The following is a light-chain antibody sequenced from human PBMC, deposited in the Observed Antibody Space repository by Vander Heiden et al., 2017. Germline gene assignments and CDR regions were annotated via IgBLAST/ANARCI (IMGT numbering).Light chain of an antibody. V-gene: IGLV2-8*01. CDR2: EVS. J-gene: IGLJ1*01. CDR1: SSDVGTYYY. Sequence: QSSLTQPPSPSVSPGQSVPISCTGPSSDVGTYYYVSWYQQHPGKAPKLMIYEVSKRPSGVPDRFSGSKSGNTASRTVSGLQPEDEADYYCSSYAGSNTYVFGTGTKVTVL. CDR3: SSYAGSNTYV.